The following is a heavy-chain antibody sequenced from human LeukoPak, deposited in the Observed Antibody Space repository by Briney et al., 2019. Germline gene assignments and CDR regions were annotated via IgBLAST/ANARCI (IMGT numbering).Heavy chain of an antibody. J-gene: IGHJ6*03. V-gene: IGHV3-11*04. Sequence: PGGSLRLSCAASGITFSDHYMSWIRQAPGKGLEWLSYISSGGDSIYDADSVKGRFTISRDNAKNSVSLQMNSLRAEDTAVYYCARDPYSGRYGDYYYYYMDVWGKGTTVTISS. CDR1: GITFSDHY. CDR3: ARDPYSGRYGDYYYYYMDV. D-gene: IGHD1-26*01. CDR2: ISSGGDSI.